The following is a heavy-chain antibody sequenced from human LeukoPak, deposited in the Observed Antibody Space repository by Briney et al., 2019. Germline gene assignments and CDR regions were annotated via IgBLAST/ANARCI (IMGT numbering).Heavy chain of an antibody. V-gene: IGHV3-9*01. Sequence: GRSLRLSCAASGFTFDDYAMHWVRHAPGKGLEWVSGISWNSGSIGYADSVKGRFTISRDNAKNSLYLQMNSLRAEDTALYYCACYDILTGHSRWGQGTLVTVSS. D-gene: IGHD3-9*01. CDR1: GFTFDDYA. CDR3: ACYDILTGHSR. CDR2: ISWNSGSI. J-gene: IGHJ4*02.